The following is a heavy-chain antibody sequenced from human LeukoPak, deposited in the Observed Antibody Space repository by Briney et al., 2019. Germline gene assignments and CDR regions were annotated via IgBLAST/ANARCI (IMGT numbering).Heavy chain of an antibody. Sequence: GGSLRLSFIASGFHIRDYWMSWVRQAPGKGLEWVANIKQDGSEIYSGDSLKGRFTISRDNAKNSLYLQMNSLRGEDTAVYYCARGIDWLDCWGQGTLVTVSS. CDR1: GFHIRDYW. J-gene: IGHJ5*01. CDR2: IKQDGSEI. V-gene: IGHV3-7*01. D-gene: IGHD2-15*01. CDR3: ARGIDWLDC.